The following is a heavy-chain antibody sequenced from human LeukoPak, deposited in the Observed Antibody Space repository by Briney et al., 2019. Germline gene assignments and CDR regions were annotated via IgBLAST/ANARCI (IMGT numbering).Heavy chain of an antibody. CDR3: ASTSLHDAFDI. CDR1: GFTFSSYS. Sequence: GGSLRLSCAASGFTFSSYSMNWVRQAPGKGLEWVSSISSSSSYIYYADSVKGRFTISRDNAKNSLYLQMNSLRAEDTAVYYCASTSLHDAFDIWGQGTMVTVSS. D-gene: IGHD2-2*01. CDR2: ISSSSSYI. V-gene: IGHV3-21*01. J-gene: IGHJ3*02.